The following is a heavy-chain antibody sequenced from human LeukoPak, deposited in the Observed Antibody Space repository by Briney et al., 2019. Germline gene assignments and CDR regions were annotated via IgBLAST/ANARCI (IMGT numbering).Heavy chain of an antibody. D-gene: IGHD5-24*01. J-gene: IGHJ4*02. CDR3: ARGRDPY. V-gene: IGHV4-34*01. Sequence: SETLSLTCAVYGGSFSGYYWTWIRQPPGRGLEWIGEINHSGSTNYNPSLKSRVTISVDTSKSQFSLKLNSVTAADAAMYYCARGRDPYWGQGTLVTVSS. CDR1: GGSFSGYY. CDR2: INHSGST.